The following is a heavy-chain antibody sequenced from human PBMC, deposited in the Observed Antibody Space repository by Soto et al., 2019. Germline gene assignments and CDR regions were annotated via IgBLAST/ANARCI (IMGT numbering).Heavy chain of an antibody. Sequence: GASVKVSCKASGGTFSSYTISWVRQAPGQGLEWMGRIIPILGIANYAQKFQGRVTITADKSTSTAYMELSSLRSEDTAVYYCARDLPYSNQHPIWGQGTLVTVSS. V-gene: IGHV1-69*04. CDR2: IIPILGIA. CDR1: GGTFSSYT. CDR3: ARDLPYSNQHPI. J-gene: IGHJ4*02. D-gene: IGHD4-4*01.